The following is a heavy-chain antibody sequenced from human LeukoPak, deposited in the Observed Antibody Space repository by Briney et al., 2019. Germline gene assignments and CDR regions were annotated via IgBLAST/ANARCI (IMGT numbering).Heavy chain of an antibody. CDR3: ARGGGGYCSGGSCYPTRGYNWFDP. CDR2: ISSSGSTI. CDR1: GFTFSDYY. Sequence: KPGGSLRLSCAASGFTFSDYYMSWIRQAPGKGLEWVSYISSSGSTIYYADSVKGRFTISRDNAKNSLYLQMNSLRAEDTAVYYCARGGGGYCSGGSCYPTRGYNWFDPWGQGTLVTVSS. J-gene: IGHJ5*02. V-gene: IGHV3-11*04. D-gene: IGHD2-15*01.